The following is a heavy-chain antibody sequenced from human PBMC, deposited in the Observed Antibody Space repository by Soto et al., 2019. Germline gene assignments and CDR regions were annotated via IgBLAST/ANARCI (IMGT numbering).Heavy chain of an antibody. D-gene: IGHD2-2*01. CDR1: GGTFSSYA. J-gene: IGHJ5*02. V-gene: IGHV1-69*01. Sequence: QVQLVQSGAEVKKPGSSVKVSCKASGGTFSSYAISWVRQAPGQGLEWMGGIIPIFGTANYAQKFQGRVTIAADESTSTGYMELSSLRSEDTAVYYCAREHCSSTSCQGWFDPWGQGTLVTVSS. CDR3: AREHCSSTSCQGWFDP. CDR2: IIPIFGTA.